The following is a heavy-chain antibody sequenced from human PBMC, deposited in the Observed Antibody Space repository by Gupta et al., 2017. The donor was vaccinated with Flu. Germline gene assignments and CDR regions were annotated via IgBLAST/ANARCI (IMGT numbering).Heavy chain of an antibody. D-gene: IGHD3-22*01. CDR2: ISGSGGST. J-gene: IGHJ4*02. Sequence: EVQLLESGGGLVQPGGSLRLSCAASGFTFSSYAMSWVRQAPGKGLEWVAAISGSGGSTYYADSVKGRVTISRDNSKNTLYRQMNSLRAEDTAVYYCAKDATYYDDSSGYYYFDYWGQGTLVTVSS. CDR1: GFTFSSYA. V-gene: IGHV3-23*01. CDR3: AKDATYYDDSSGYYYFDY.